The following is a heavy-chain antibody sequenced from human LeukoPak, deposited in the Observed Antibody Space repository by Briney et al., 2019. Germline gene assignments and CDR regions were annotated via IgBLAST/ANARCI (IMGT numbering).Heavy chain of an antibody. Sequence: GGSLRLSCASSGFSFSSYAMHWVRQAPGKGLEWVAAISYDGNNKYYADSVRGRFTISRDNSKNMLFLQVNSLRAEDTALYYCASQVVVVPDSFQDYWGQGTLVTVSS. CDR2: ISYDGNNK. V-gene: IGHV3-30-3*01. CDR3: ASQVVVVPDSFQDY. D-gene: IGHD2-2*01. J-gene: IGHJ4*02. CDR1: GFSFSSYA.